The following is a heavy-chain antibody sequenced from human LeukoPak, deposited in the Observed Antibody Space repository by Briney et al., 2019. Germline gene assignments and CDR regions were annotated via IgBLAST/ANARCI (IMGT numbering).Heavy chain of an antibody. Sequence: PSETLSLTCSVSGFSLSGGHFWGWIRQSPGKGLEWIGSVSHSASTYYNPSLKSRVTMSVDTSKNQFSLKLKSVTAADTAVYYCVRVETAMMRVWGQGILVTVSA. J-gene: IGHJ4*02. CDR3: VRVETAMMRV. V-gene: IGHV4-38-2*02. D-gene: IGHD5-18*01. CDR1: GFSLSGGHF. CDR2: VSHSAST.